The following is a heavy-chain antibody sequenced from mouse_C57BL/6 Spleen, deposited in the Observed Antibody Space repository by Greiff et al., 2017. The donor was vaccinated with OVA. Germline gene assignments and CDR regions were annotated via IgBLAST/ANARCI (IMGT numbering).Heavy chain of an antibody. CDR2: IDPSDSYT. V-gene: IGHV1-69*01. CDR1: GYTFTSYW. CDR3: ARDRARDWYFDV. J-gene: IGHJ1*03. Sequence: QVQLQQPGAELVMPGASVKLSCKASGYTFTSYWMHWVKQRPGQGLEWIGEIDPSDSYTNYNQKFKGKSTLTVDKSSSTAYMQLSSLTSEDSAVYYCARDRARDWYFDVWGTGTTVTVSS.